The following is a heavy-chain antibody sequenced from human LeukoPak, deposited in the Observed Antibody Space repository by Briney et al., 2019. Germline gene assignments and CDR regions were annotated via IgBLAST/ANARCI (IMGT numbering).Heavy chain of an antibody. D-gene: IGHD3-9*01. CDR2: IYSGGST. CDR3: ARDPRSRSYDILTGYSH. CDR1: GFTVSSNY. J-gene: IGHJ4*02. Sequence: GGSLRLSCAASGFTVSSNYMSWVRQAPGKGLEWVSVIYSGGSTYYADSVKGRFTISRDNSKNTLYLQMNGLRAEDTAVYYCARDPRSRSYDILTGYSHRGQGTLVTVSS. V-gene: IGHV3-66*01.